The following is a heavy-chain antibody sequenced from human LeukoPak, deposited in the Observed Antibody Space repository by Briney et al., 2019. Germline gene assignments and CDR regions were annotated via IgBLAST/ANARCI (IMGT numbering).Heavy chain of an antibody. D-gene: IGHD6-13*01. J-gene: IGHJ6*02. Sequence: SETLSLTCTVSGGSISSSSYYWGWIRQPPGKGLEWIGYIYYSGSTNYNPSLKSRVTISVDTSKNQFSLKLSSVTAADTAVYYCARSGMAAAATGPYYYYGMDVWGQGTTVTVSS. V-gene: IGHV4-61*05. CDR1: GGSISSSSYY. CDR2: IYYSGST. CDR3: ARSGMAAAATGPYYYYGMDV.